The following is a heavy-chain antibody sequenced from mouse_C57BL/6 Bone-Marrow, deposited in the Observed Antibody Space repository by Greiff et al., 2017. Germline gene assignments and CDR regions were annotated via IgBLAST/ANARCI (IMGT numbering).Heavy chain of an antibody. D-gene: IGHD1-1*01. CDR2: ISSGGSYT. J-gene: IGHJ4*01. CDR3: ARITTVVVPMDY. CDR1: GFTFSSYG. V-gene: IGHV5-6*01. Sequence: VHVKQSGGDLVKPGGSLKLSCAASGFTFSSYGMSWVRQTPDKRLEWVATISSGGSYTYYPDSVKGRFTISRDNAKNTLYLQMSSLKSEDTAMYYCARITTVVVPMDYWGQGTSVTVSS.